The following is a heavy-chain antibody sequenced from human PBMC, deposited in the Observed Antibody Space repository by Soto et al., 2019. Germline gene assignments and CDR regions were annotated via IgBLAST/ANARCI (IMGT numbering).Heavy chain of an antibody. V-gene: IGHV3-7*01. CDR2: IKQDGSEK. CDR1: GFTFSSYW. J-gene: IGHJ4*02. D-gene: IGHD2-2*01. CDR3: AREGIVVVPAATPFDY. Sequence: EVQLVESGGGLVQPGGSLRLSCAASGFTFSSYWMSWVRQAPGKGLEWVANIKQDGSEKYYVDSVKGRFTISRDNAKNSLSLQMNSLRADDTAVYYCAREGIVVVPAATPFDYWGQGTLVTVSS.